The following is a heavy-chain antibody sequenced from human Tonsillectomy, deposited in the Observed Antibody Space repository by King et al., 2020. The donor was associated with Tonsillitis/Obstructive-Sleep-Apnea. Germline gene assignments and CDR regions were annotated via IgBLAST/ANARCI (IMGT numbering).Heavy chain of an antibody. J-gene: IGHJ4*02. CDR2: INPNSGGT. V-gene: IGHV1-2*02. Sequence: QLVQSGAEVKKPGASVKVSCKASGYTFTGYYMHWVRQAPGQGLEWMGWINPNSGGTNYAQKIQGRVTMTRDTSISTAYMALSRLRSDDTAVYYCARMPPYYYDSSGYYFDYWGQGTLVTVSS. D-gene: IGHD3-22*01. CDR3: ARMPPYYYDSSGYYFDY. CDR1: GYTFTGYY.